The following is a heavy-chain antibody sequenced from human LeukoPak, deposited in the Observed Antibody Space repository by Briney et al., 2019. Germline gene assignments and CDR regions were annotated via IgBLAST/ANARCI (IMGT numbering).Heavy chain of an antibody. CDR1: AFSLNAYN. D-gene: IGHD1-26*01. J-gene: IGHJ4*02. CDR3: VRDRGTYRPIDY. V-gene: IGHV3-21*04. Sequence: EGSLRLSCAASAFSLNAYNMNWVRQAPGRGLEWVSSISYTGTYIYYADSVKGRFTISRDNAQNSLYLQMNSLRAEDTAIYYCVRDRGTYRPIDYWGQGTLVTVSS. CDR2: ISYTGTYI.